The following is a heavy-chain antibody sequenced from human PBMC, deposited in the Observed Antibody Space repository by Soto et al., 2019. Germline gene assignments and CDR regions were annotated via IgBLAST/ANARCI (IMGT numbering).Heavy chain of an antibody. D-gene: IGHD3-3*01. Sequence: GASVKVSCKASGGTFSSYAISWVRQAPGQGLEWMGGIIPIFGTANYAQKFQGRVTITADESTSTAYMELSSLRSEDTAVYYCARESITIFGVEIYYYSGMDVWGQGTTVTVSS. J-gene: IGHJ6*02. CDR2: IIPIFGTA. CDR1: GGTFSSYA. V-gene: IGHV1-69*13. CDR3: ARESITIFGVEIYYYSGMDV.